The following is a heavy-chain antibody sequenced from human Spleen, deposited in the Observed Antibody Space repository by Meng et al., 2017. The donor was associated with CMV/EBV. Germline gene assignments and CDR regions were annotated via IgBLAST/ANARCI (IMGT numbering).Heavy chain of an antibody. CDR1: GFTFSDYY. D-gene: IGHD5-24*01. Sequence: GESLKISCAASGFTFSDYYMSWIRQAPGKGLVWVSRINSDGNLISYADSVKGRFTISRDNARTTLYLQVNSLRAEDTAVYYCVRGMGSHWGQGTLVTVSS. CDR2: INSDGNLI. J-gene: IGHJ4*02. V-gene: IGHV3-74*01. CDR3: VRGMGSH.